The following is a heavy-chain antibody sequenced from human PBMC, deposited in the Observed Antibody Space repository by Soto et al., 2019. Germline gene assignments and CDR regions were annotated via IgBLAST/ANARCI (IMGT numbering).Heavy chain of an antibody. CDR1: GGSISSYY. V-gene: IGHV4-59*08. CDR3: ARHLPYCGGDCYSLDY. Sequence: QVQLQESGPGLVKPSETLSLTCTVSGGSISSYYWSWIRQPPGKGLEWIGYIYHSASTKYSPSLKSRVTISVDPSMNQFSLNLSSVTAADPAVYYCARHLPYCGGDCYSLDYWGQGTLVTVSS. D-gene: IGHD2-21*02. CDR2: IYHSAST. J-gene: IGHJ4*02.